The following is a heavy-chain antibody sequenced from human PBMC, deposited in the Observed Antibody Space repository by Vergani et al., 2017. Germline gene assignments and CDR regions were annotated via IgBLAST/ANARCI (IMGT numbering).Heavy chain of an antibody. V-gene: IGHV3-9*01. CDR3: AKDNYGDYPHYFDY. D-gene: IGHD4-17*01. CDR2: ISWNSGSI. J-gene: IGHJ4*02. Sequence: EVQLLESGGGLVQPGGSLRLSCAASGFTFDDYAMHWVRQAPGKGLEWVSGISWNSGSIGYADSVKGRFTISRDNAKNSLYLQMNSLRAEDTALYYCAKDNYGDYPHYFDYWGQGTLVTVSS. CDR1: GFTFDDYA.